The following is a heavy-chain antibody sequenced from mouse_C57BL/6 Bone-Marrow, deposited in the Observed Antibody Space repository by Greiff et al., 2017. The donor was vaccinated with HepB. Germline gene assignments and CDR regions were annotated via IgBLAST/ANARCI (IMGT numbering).Heavy chain of an antibody. CDR3: ARDEYDGVYAMDY. J-gene: IGHJ4*01. D-gene: IGHD2-4*01. Sequence: EVKLVESGGDLVKPGGSLKLSCAASGFTFSSYGMSWVRQTPDKRLEWVATISSGGSYTYYPDSVKGRFTISRDNAKNTLYLQMSSLKSEDTAMYYCARDEYDGVYAMDYWGQGTSVTVSS. CDR1: GFTFSSYG. V-gene: IGHV5-6*01. CDR2: ISSGGSYT.